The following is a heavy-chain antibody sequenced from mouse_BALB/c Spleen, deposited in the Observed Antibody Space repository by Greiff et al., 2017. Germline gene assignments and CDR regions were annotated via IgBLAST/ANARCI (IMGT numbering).Heavy chain of an antibody. J-gene: IGHJ4*01. V-gene: IGHV10-1*02. Sequence: GGGLVQPKGSLKLSCAASGFTFNTYAMNWVRQAPGKGLEWVARIRSKSNNYATYYADSVKDRFTISRDDSQSMLYLQMNNLKTEDTAMYYCVSPYDYDDYYAMDYWGQGTSVTVSS. CDR2: IRSKSNNYAT. CDR1: GFTFNTYA. D-gene: IGHD2-4*01. CDR3: VSPYDYDDYYAMDY.